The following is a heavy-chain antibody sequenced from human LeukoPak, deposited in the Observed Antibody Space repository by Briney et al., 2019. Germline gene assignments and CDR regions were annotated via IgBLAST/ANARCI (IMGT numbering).Heavy chain of an antibody. CDR3: ARRTYYYDSSGYN. D-gene: IGHD3-22*01. V-gene: IGHV4-61*02. CDR2: IYTSGST. Sequence: PSETLSLTCTVSGGSISSGSYYWSWIRQPAGKGLEWIGRIYTSGSTNYNPSLKSRVTISVDTSKNQFSLKLSSVTAADTAVYYCARRTYYYDSSGYNWGQGTLVTVSS. J-gene: IGHJ4*02. CDR1: GGSISSGSYY.